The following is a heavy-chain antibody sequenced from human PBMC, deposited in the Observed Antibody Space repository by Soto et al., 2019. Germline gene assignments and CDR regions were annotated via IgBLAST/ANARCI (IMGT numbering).Heavy chain of an antibody. CDR1: GFTFSSYV. J-gene: IGHJ6*02. Sequence: EVQLLESGGGLVQPGGSLRLSCAASGFTFSSYVVTWVRQAPVKGLEWVSGISGSGGTTYYADSVKGRFTISRDNSKNTLYLQMNSLRAEDTAVYYCARQLVYYYGMDVWGQGTTVTVSS. D-gene: IGHD6-13*01. V-gene: IGHV3-23*01. CDR2: ISGSGGTT. CDR3: ARQLVYYYGMDV.